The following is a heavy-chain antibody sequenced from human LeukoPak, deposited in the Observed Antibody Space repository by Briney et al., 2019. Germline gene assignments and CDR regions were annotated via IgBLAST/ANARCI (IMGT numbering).Heavy chain of an antibody. D-gene: IGHD3-3*01. CDR1: GFTFSNAW. CDR3: TTYYDFWSGYYMLHFDY. Sequence: GGSLRLSCAASGFTFSNAWMSWVRQAPGKALEWVGRIKSKTDGGTTDYAAPVKGRFTISRDDSKNTLYLQMNSLKTEDTAVYYCTTYYDFWSGYYMLHFDYWGQGTLVTVSS. V-gene: IGHV3-15*01. CDR2: IKSKTDGGTT. J-gene: IGHJ4*02.